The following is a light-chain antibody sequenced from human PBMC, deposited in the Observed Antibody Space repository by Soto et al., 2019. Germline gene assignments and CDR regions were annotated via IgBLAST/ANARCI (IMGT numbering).Light chain of an antibody. CDR2: YAS. CDR1: QSVSNN. J-gene: IGKJ5*01. Sequence: EVMMTQSPATLSVSPGERATLSCRATQSVSNNVAWYQQKPGQVPRLLVYYASTRATGIPARFSGSGSGTEFPLTISNLQSEDFALYYCQQYNNWPPITFGQGTRLEIK. CDR3: QQYNNWPPIT. V-gene: IGKV3-15*01.